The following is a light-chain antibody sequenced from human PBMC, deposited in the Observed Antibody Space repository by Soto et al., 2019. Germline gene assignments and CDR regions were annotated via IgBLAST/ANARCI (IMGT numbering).Light chain of an antibody. CDR1: QSVSSNY. V-gene: IGKV3-20*01. CDR2: GAS. J-gene: IGKJ3*01. Sequence: EIVLTQSPGTLSLSPGERATLSCRASQSVSSNYLAWYQQKPGQAPRLLIYGASRRATGIPDRFSGSGSGTDFTLTISRLEPEDFAVYYCQQYDNSPFTFGPGTIVDIK. CDR3: QQYDNSPFT.